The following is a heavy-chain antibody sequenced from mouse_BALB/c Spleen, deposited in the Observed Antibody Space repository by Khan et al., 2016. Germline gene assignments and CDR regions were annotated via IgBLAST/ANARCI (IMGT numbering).Heavy chain of an antibody. V-gene: IGHV2-9*02. Sequence: QVQLKESGPGLVAPSQSLSITCTVSGFSLTSHGVHWVRQPPGKGLEWLGVIWAGGSTNYNSALMSRLSISKDSSKSQVFVKMNSLQTDDTAMYYCAKNREPDYFDYWGQGTTLTVSS. J-gene: IGHJ2*01. CDR2: IWAGGST. CDR1: GFSLTSHG. CDR3: AKNREPDYFDY.